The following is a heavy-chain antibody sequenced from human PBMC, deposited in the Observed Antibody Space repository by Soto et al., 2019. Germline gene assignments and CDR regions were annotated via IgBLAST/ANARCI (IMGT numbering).Heavy chain of an antibody. CDR1: GFSLSNARMG. CDR2: IFSNDEK. J-gene: IGHJ4*02. Sequence: SGPTLVNPTETLTLTCTVSGFSLSNARMGVSWIRQPPGKALEWLAHIFSNDEKSYSTSLKSRLNISKDTSKRQVVLTMTNMDPVDTDTYYCARISYSGSYSYFDYWGQGTLVTVSS. CDR3: ARISYSGSYSYFDY. D-gene: IGHD1-26*01. V-gene: IGHV2-26*01.